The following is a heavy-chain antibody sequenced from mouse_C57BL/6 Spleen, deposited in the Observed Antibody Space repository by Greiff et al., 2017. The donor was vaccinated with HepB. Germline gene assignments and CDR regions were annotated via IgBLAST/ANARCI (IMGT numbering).Heavy chain of an antibody. CDR3: ARWDSDAMDY. CDR1: GYTFTSYG. D-gene: IGHD4-1*01. Sequence: VQGVESGAELARPGASVKLSCKASGYTFTSYGISWVKQRTGQGLEWIGEIYPRSGNTYYNEKFKGKATLTADKSSSTAYMELRSLTSEDSAVYFCARWDSDAMDYWGQGTSVTVSS. J-gene: IGHJ4*01. V-gene: IGHV1-81*01. CDR2: IYPRSGNT.